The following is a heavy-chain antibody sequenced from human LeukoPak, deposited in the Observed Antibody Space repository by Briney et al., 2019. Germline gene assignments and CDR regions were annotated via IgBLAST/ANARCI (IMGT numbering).Heavy chain of an antibody. CDR3: ARDSGNFHYDMDV. CDR1: GYSFNSHH. Sequence: ASVKVSCKTSGYSFNSHHVHWVRQAPGQGLEWMGVKFSHDGTTSYTQNFQGRLTMTRDTFTSTVYMELSSLGSEDTAVYYCARDSGNFHYDMDVWGQGTTVIVSS. V-gene: IGHV1-46*02. CDR2: KFSHDGTT. D-gene: IGHD3-10*01. J-gene: IGHJ6*02.